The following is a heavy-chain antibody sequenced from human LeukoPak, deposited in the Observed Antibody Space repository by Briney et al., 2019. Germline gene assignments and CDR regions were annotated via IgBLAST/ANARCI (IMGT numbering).Heavy chain of an antibody. CDR2: ISGSGGST. CDR3: EKDQGGCSSTSCYARGVDDS. Sequence: GGSLRLSCAASGFTFSSYAMSWVRQAPGKGLEWVSAISGSGGSTYYADSVKGRFTISRDNSKNTLYLQMNSLRAEDTAVYYCEKDQGGCSSTSCYARGVDDSWGQGTLVTVSS. CDR1: GFTFSSYA. V-gene: IGHV3-23*01. D-gene: IGHD2-2*01. J-gene: IGHJ4*02.